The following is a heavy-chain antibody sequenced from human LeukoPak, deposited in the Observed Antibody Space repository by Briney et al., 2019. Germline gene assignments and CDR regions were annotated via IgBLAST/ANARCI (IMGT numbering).Heavy chain of an antibody. CDR3: AKGGIVGTSGLFDY. Sequence: PGGSLRLSCAASGFTFSTCAMSWVRQAPGKGLEWVSGISGSENTYYADSVKGRFTISRDNSKNTLYLQMNSLRAEDAAVYYCAKGGIVGTSGLFDYWGQGALVTVSS. J-gene: IGHJ4*02. V-gene: IGHV3-23*01. CDR1: GFTFSTCA. D-gene: IGHD1-26*01. CDR2: ISGSENT.